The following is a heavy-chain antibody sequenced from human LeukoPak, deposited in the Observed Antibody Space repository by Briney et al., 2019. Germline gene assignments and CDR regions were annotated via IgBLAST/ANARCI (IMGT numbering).Heavy chain of an antibody. V-gene: IGHV1-2*02. J-gene: IGHJ2*01. CDR1: GYTFTGYY. CDR3: ASRASSVTTRGWYFDL. CDR2: INPNSGGT. Sequence: ASVKVPCKASGYTFTGYYMHWVRQAPGRGLEWMGWINPNSGGTNYAQKFQGRVTMTRDTSISTAYMELSRLRSDDTAVYYCASRASSVTTRGWYFDLWGRGTLVTVSS. D-gene: IGHD4-17*01.